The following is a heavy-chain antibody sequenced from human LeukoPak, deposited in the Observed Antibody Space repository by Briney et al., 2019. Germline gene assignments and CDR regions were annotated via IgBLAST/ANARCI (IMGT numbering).Heavy chain of an antibody. Sequence: SETLSLPCTVWGGSISSYYWSWIRQPPGKGLEWIGYIYYSVSTNYNPSLKSRVTISVDTSKNQFSLKLSSVTAADTAVYYCARPRWDDYGDLYFDYWGQGTLVTVSS. D-gene: IGHD4-17*01. V-gene: IGHV4-59*08. CDR3: ARPRWDDYGDLYFDY. CDR1: GGSISSYY. CDR2: IYYSVST. J-gene: IGHJ4*02.